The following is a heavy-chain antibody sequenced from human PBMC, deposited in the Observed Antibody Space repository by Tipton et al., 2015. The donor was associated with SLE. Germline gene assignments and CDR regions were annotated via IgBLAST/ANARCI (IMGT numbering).Heavy chain of an antibody. D-gene: IGHD1-26*01. CDR3: AGEPRGGSYSPDYYYMDV. Sequence: TLSLTCTVSGGSISSYYWSWIWQPPGKGLEWIGYIYYSGSTNYNPTLKSRVTISVDTSKNQFSLKLSSVTAADTAVYYCAGEPRGGSYSPDYYYMDVWGKGTTVTVSS. CDR1: GGSISSYY. J-gene: IGHJ6*03. CDR2: IYYSGST. V-gene: IGHV4-59*01.